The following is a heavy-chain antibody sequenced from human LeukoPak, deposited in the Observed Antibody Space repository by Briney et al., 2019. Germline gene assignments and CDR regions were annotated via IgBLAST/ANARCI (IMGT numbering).Heavy chain of an antibody. D-gene: IGHD3-22*01. CDR2: VSHSETT. CDR3: AREYYDSSGYYYVRTPFDAFDI. J-gene: IGHJ3*02. V-gene: IGHV4-4*02. Sequence: SETLSLTCDVSGASISATNWWTWVRLPPGKGLEWIGEVSHSETTNYSPSLQGRLRLSVDRATNQISLRLTSVTAADTAVYYCAREYYDSSGYYYVRTPFDAFDIWGQGTMVTVSS. CDR1: GASISATNW.